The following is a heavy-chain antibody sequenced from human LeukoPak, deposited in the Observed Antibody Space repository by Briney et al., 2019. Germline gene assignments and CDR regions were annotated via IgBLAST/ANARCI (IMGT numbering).Heavy chain of an antibody. D-gene: IGHD3-16*01. J-gene: IGHJ4*02. Sequence: ASVKVSCKASGFRFTGYWMHWVRQAPGQGLEWMGWINTNTGNPTYAQGFTGRFVFSLDTSVSTAYLQISSLKAEDTAVYYCARGNGGTGEDYWGQGTLVTVSS. CDR1: GFRFTGYW. CDR3: ARGNGGTGEDY. V-gene: IGHV7-4-1*02. CDR2: INTNTGNP.